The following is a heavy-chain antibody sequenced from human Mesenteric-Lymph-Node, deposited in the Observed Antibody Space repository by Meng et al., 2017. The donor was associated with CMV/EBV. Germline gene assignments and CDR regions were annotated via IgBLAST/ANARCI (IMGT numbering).Heavy chain of an antibody. V-gene: IGHV3-21*01. D-gene: IGHD1-26*01. CDR2: ISRSSDYI. Sequence: AASGFTFRAFGMHWVRPAPGKGLEWVSSISRSSDYIFYADSVKGRFTISRDNAKNSMYLKMNSLRAEDTAVYYCAKEGPVSGSYLDYWGQGTLVTVSS. CDR3: AKEGPVSGSYLDY. CDR1: GFTFRAFG. J-gene: IGHJ4*02.